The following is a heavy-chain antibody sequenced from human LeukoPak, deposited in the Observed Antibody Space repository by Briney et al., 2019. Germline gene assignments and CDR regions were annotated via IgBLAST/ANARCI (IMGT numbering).Heavy chain of an antibody. CDR1: GYTFTSYG. J-gene: IGHJ4*02. V-gene: IGHV1-18*01. CDR2: ISAYNGNT. D-gene: IGHD3-3*01. CDR3: ARAANLRFLGWLPFDY. Sequence: ASVKVSCKASGYTFTSYGISWVRQAPGQGLEWMGWISAYNGNTNYAQKLQGRVTMTTDTSTSTAYMELRSLRSDDTAVYYCARAANLRFLGWLPFDYWGQGTLSPSPQ.